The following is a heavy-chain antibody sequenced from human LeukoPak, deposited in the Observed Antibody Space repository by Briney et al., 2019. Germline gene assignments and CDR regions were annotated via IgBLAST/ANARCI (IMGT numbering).Heavy chain of an antibody. D-gene: IGHD1-26*01. CDR1: GGSISSGSYY. CDR3: ARDQGVGVHDY. CDR2: IYTSGST. V-gene: IGHV4-61*02. Sequence: SQTLSLTCTVSGGSISSGSYYWSWIRQPAGKGLEWIGRIYTSGSTNYNPSLKSRVTISVDTSKNQFSLKLSSVTAADTAVYYCARDQGVGVHDYWAREPWSPSPQ. J-gene: IGHJ4*02.